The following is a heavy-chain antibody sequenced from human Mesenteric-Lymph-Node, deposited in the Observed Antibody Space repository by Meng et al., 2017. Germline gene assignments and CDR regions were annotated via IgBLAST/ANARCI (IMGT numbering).Heavy chain of an antibody. CDR3: ATDILTGYRDAFDI. CDR1: GFTFSTYW. CDR2: ISPDGSST. J-gene: IGHJ3*02. V-gene: IGHV3-74*01. D-gene: IGHD3-9*01. Sequence: GESLKIFCAASGFTFSTYWMLWVRQVPGEGLVWVSHISPDGSSTSYADSGKGRFTISRDNAKNSLYLQMNSLRAEDTAVYYCATDILTGYRDAFDIWGQGTMVTVSS.